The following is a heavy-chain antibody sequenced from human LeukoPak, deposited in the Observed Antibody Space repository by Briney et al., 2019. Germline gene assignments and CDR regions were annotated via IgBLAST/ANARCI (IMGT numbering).Heavy chain of an antibody. CDR2: ISDSGSTI. J-gene: IGHJ4*02. V-gene: IGHV3-11*01. D-gene: IGHD3-10*01. CDR1: GFTFSDYY. CDR3: ARDRYGSGGYFDY. Sequence: GGSLRLSWTTSGFTFSDYYMSWIRQAPGKGLEWVSYISDSGSTIYYADSVKGRFTISRDSAKTSLYLQMNSLRAEDTAVYYCARDRYGSGGYFDYWGQGTLVTVSS.